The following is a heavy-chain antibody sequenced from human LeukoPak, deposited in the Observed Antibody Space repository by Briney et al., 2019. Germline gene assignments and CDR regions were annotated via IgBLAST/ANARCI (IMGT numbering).Heavy chain of an antibody. D-gene: IGHD3-9*01. V-gene: IGHV4-39*02. CDR3: ARGVNYDLLTDDYWFDP. J-gene: IGHJ5*02. CDR1: GGSISSSSYY. CDR2: IYYSGST. Sequence: SETLSLTCTVSGGSISSSSYYWGWIRQPPGKGLEWIGSIYYSGSTYYNPSLKSRVTISVDTSKNHFSLKLTSVTAADTAVYYCARGVNYDLLTDDYWFDPWGQGTLVTVST.